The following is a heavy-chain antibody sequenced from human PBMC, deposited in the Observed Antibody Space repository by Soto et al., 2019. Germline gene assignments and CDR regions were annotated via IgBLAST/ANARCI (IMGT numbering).Heavy chain of an antibody. Sequence: HPGGSLRLSCAASGFTFSSYAMHWVRPAPGKRLEYVSAISSNGGSTYYADSVKGKFTISRDNSKNTLYLQMGSLRAEDMAVYYCARSGPSGHLDYWGQGTLVTVSS. J-gene: IGHJ4*02. D-gene: IGHD3-10*01. CDR3: ARSGPSGHLDY. V-gene: IGHV3-64*02. CDR1: GFTFSSYA. CDR2: ISSNGGST.